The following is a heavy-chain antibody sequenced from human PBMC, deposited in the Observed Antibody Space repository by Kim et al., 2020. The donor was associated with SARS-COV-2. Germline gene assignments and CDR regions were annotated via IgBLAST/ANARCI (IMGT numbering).Heavy chain of an antibody. CDR2: SEK. V-gene: IGHV3-7*03. J-gene: IGHJ3*01. CDR3: AREDVGSFDF. Sequence: SEKTYVDSVKGRFTISRDNAKNSLFLQMNSRRADDTASYYCAREDVGSFDFWGQGTMVTVSS.